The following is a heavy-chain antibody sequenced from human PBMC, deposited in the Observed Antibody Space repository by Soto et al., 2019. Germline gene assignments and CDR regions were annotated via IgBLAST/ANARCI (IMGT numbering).Heavy chain of an antibody. D-gene: IGHD6-19*01. CDR1: GGSISSGDYN. Sequence: SETRSLTCTVSGGSISSGDYNWSWIRQPPGKGLECVGYVVYSGSTYYNPSLKSRVTTSVDTSKNQFSLKLSSVTAADTAVYYCARTQGLFGAFDIWGQGTMVTVSS. CDR2: VVYSGST. J-gene: IGHJ3*02. CDR3: ARTQGLFGAFDI. V-gene: IGHV4-30-4*01.